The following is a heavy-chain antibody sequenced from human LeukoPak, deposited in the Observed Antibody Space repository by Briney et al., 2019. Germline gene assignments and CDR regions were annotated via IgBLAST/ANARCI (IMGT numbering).Heavy chain of an antibody. CDR3: ARTTEYDFWSGYYTNYYYYYGMDV. CDR2: INPSGGGT. V-gene: IGHV1-46*01. CDR1: GYTFTNYY. D-gene: IGHD3-3*01. Sequence: ASVKVSCKASGYTFTNYYMHWVRQAPGQGLEWMGMINPSGGGTGYAQRFQGRVTMTRDTSTSTVYMELSSLRSEDTAVYYCARTTEYDFWSGYYTNYYYYYGMDVWGQGTTVAVSS. J-gene: IGHJ6*02.